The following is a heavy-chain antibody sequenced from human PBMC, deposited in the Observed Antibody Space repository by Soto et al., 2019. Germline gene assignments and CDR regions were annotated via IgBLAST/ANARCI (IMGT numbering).Heavy chain of an antibody. CDR3: ARAREPEYSSSIFFDY. CDR1: GLTVSRTQ. D-gene: IGHD6-6*01. CDR2: IYSGGST. V-gene: IGHV3-53*01. J-gene: IGHJ4*02. Sequence: GGSLRLSCADSGLTVSRTQMSWVRQAPGKGLQWVSVIYSGGSTYYANAAKGRFTISRDISENTVYLELDKLTVDDTAVYYCARAREPEYSSSIFFDYWGRGTLVTAPQ.